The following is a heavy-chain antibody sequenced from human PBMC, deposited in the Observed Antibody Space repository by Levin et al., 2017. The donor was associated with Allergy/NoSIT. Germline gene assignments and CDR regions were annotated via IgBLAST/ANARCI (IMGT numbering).Heavy chain of an antibody. Sequence: GGSLRLSCAASGFTFGKYWMSWVRQAPGKGLEWVANIKEDGSETYYVDSVKGRFIISRDNAKNSVYLQINRLRAEDTAVYYCARDYTTVEYDSWSGDRPLDFRAFDAWGQGTMVTVSS. J-gene: IGHJ3*01. CDR3: ARDYTTVEYDSWSGDRPLDFRAFDA. V-gene: IGHV3-7*01. D-gene: IGHD3-3*01. CDR1: GFTFGKYW. CDR2: IKEDGSET.